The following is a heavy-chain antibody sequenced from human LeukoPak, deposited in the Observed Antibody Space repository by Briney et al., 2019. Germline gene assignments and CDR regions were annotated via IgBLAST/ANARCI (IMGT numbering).Heavy chain of an antibody. Sequence: SETLSLTCAVYGGSFSGYYWSWIRQPPGKGLEWIGEINHSGSTNYNPSLTSRVTISVDTSKNQFSPKLSSVTAADTAVYYCARTTEGGYTYGYFYYYYMDVWGKGTTVTVSS. CDR1: GGSFSGYY. D-gene: IGHD5-18*01. CDR2: INHSGST. V-gene: IGHV4-34*01. J-gene: IGHJ6*03. CDR3: ARTTEGGYTYGYFYYYYMDV.